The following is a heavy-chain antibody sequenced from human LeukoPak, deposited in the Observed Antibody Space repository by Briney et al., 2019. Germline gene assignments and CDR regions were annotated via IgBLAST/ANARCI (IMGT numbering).Heavy chain of an antibody. CDR2: INHSGRT. V-gene: IGHV4-34*01. D-gene: IGHD6-19*01. J-gene: IGHJ5*02. CDR3: ASYRPTDSSDWAVAFDP. Sequence: NPSETLSLTCAVYGVSFRGYYWTWIRQPPGNRLEWIGEINHSGRTNYNPSLQSRVTISVDTSNNQFSLKLSSVTAADTVVYYCASYRPTDSSDWAVAFDPWGQGTLVTVSS. CDR1: GVSFRGYY.